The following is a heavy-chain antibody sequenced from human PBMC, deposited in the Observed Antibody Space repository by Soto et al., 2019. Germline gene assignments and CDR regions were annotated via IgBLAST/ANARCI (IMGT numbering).Heavy chain of an antibody. V-gene: IGHV1-2*04. Sequence: QVQLVQSGAEVRKPGASVTVSCRSSGDSFNDYYIHWVRQAPGQGFEWMGWINPNGGVTKYAQKFQGWVSMTRDTALRTVYMALRRLRSEDTAVYYCARERGGATATLDYYYFYMDVWGTGTTVTVSS. CDR2: INPNGGVT. CDR1: GDSFNDYY. CDR3: ARERGGATATLDYYYFYMDV. J-gene: IGHJ6*03. D-gene: IGHD5-12*01.